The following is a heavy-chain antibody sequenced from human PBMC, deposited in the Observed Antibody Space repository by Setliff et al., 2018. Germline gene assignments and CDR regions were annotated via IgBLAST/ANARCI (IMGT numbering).Heavy chain of an antibody. D-gene: IGHD2-8*01. V-gene: IGHV4-34*01. CDR1: GGSFSGYY. CDR2: INHSGST. Sequence: SETLSLTCAVYGGSFSGYYWSWIRQPPGKGLEWIGEINHSGSTNYNPSLKSRVTISVDTSKNQFSLKLSSVTAADTAVCYCARIDIVLMVYADWGQGTMVTVSS. CDR3: ARIDIVLMVYAD. J-gene: IGHJ3*01.